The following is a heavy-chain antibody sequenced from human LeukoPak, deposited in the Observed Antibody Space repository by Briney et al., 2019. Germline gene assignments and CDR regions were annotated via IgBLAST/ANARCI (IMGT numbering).Heavy chain of an antibody. CDR1: GLTVTDNY. CDR3: ARTNTVYGDFDY. D-gene: IGHD5/OR15-5a*01. Sequence: GGSLRLSCAASGLTVTDNYVSWVRQAPGKGLEWVSVIFPNGRTYHADSVKGRFTISRDTSKNVLLLQMNSLRADDAALYHCARTNTVYGDFDYWGQGVLVTVSS. J-gene: IGHJ4*02. CDR2: IFPNGRT. V-gene: IGHV3-53*01.